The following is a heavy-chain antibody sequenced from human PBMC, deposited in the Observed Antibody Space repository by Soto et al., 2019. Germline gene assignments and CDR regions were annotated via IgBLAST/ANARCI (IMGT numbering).Heavy chain of an antibody. Sequence: QAQLVQSGAEVKKPGASVKVACTASEDIFNNFGITWVRQAPGQGLEWLGWVSYYNGNTNYAHRLQGRVFMTTDTAASKGYLELRSLTFTDTAVYYCSRDLTRFCSGGSCPFSMWGQGTQVIVSS. V-gene: IGHV1-18*01. CDR1: EDIFNNFG. CDR3: SRDLTRFCSGGSCPFSM. D-gene: IGHD2-15*01. CDR2: VSYYNGNT. J-gene: IGHJ4*02.